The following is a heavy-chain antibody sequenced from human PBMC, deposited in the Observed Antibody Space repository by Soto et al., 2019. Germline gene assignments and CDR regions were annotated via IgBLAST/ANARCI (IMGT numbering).Heavy chain of an antibody. J-gene: IGHJ4*02. CDR2: INQDGGVR. D-gene: IGHD2-8*01. V-gene: IGHV3-7*01. Sequence: EVQLVESGGGLVQPGGSLRLSCAASGFTFSSNRMIWVRQAPGKGLEWVAKINQDGGVRYYVDSVKGRFTIYRYNAKNSLYLQMHSLRAEDTAVYYCATDYHGYCGQGTPVTVSS. CDR1: GFTFSSNR. CDR3: ATDYHGY.